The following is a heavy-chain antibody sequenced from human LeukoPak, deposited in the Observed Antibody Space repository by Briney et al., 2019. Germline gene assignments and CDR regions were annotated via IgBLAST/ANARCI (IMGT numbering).Heavy chain of an antibody. CDR2: ISSSSSYI. CDR1: GFTFSSYS. Sequence: GGSLRPSWAASGFTFSSYSMNWVSQEPGKGREWVSYISSSSSYIYYADSVKGRFTISRDNAKNSLYLQMNSLRAEDTAVYYCARDRREGYSYAPGYFDYWGQGTLVTVSS. V-gene: IGHV3-21*01. D-gene: IGHD5-18*01. CDR3: ARDRREGYSYAPGYFDY. J-gene: IGHJ4*02.